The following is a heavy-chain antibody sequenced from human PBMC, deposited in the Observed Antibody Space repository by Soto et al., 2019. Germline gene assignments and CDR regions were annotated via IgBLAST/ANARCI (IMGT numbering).Heavy chain of an antibody. J-gene: IGHJ4*02. Sequence: EVQLLESGGGLVQPGESLKLSCAASGFTFSIYAMSWVRQAPGKGLEWVSSITSSSSYINYADSVKGRFTISRDNAKTSLYLQMNSLRAEDTAVYYCAREPGVSSGWYVDYWGQGTLVTVSS. D-gene: IGHD6-19*01. CDR1: GFTFSIYA. CDR3: AREPGVSSGWYVDY. V-gene: IGHV3-21*01. CDR2: ITSSSSYI.